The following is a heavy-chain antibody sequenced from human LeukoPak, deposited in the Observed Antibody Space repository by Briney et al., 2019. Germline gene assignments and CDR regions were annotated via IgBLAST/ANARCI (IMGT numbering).Heavy chain of an antibody. J-gene: IGHJ4*02. CDR2: INHSGST. CDR1: GGSFSGYY. CDR3: ARVVFGFDY. V-gene: IGHV4-34*01. Sequence: SETLSLTCAVYGGSFSGYYWSWIRQPPGKGLEWIGEINHSGSTNYNPSLKSRVTVSVDTSKNQFSLKLSSVTAADTAVYYCARVVFGFDYWGQGTLVTVSS. D-gene: IGHD2-2*01.